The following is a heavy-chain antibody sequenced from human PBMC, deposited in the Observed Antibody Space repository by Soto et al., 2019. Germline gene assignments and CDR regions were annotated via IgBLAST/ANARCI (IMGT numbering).Heavy chain of an antibody. D-gene: IGHD3-16*01. CDR1: NYSISSGYY. CDR3: ARVAFGPIDY. J-gene: IGHJ4*02. Sequence: SETLSLTCTVSNYSISSGYYWGWIRQSPGEGLEWIVSMYHSGTTYYNPSLKSRVTISIDTSKNQFSLKLTSVTSADTAVYFCARVAFGPIDYWGQGTLVIVSS. V-gene: IGHV4-38-2*02. CDR2: MYHSGTT.